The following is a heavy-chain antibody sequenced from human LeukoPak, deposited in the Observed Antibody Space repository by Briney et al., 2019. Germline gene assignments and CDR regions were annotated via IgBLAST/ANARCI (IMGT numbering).Heavy chain of an antibody. CDR1: GYTFTSYY. D-gene: IGHD2-2*01. J-gene: IGHJ6*04. V-gene: IGHV1-46*01. CDR2: INPSGGST. CDR3: ARDKGRTSPHWGMDV. Sequence: GASVKVSCKASGYTFTSYYMHWVRQAPGQGLEWMGIINPSGGSTIYAQKFQGRVTITRDTSTSTVYMELSSLRSEDTAVYYCARDKGRTSPHWGMDVWGKGTTVTVSS.